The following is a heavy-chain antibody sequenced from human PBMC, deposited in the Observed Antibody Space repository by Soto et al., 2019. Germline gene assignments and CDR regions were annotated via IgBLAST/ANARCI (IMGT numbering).Heavy chain of an antibody. J-gene: IGHJ5*02. Sequence: NPSETLSLTCAVGGGSVSGYYWTWIRQPPGKGLEWIGEINHSGNTNYNPSLESRVTMSVDTSKNHFSLRLCSGTTADTAVYYCARGGAPYNGFGPWGQGTLVTVSS. V-gene: IGHV4-34*01. D-gene: IGHD3-16*01. CDR1: GGSVSGYY. CDR2: INHSGNT. CDR3: ARGGAPYNGFGP.